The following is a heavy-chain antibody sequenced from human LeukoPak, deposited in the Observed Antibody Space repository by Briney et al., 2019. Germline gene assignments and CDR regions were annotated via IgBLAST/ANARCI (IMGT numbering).Heavy chain of an antibody. CDR2: IKQDGSEK. Sequence: PGGSLRLSCAASGFTFSSYWMSWVRQAPGKGLGWVANIKQDGSEKYYVDSVKGRFTISRDNAKNSLYLQMNSLRAEDTAVYYCVRETTGGYFDYWGQGTLVTVSS. J-gene: IGHJ4*02. D-gene: IGHD2-15*01. V-gene: IGHV3-7*01. CDR3: VRETTGGYFDY. CDR1: GFTFSSYW.